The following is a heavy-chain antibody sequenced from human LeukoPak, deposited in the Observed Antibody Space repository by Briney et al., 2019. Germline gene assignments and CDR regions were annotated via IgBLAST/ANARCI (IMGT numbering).Heavy chain of an antibody. Sequence: NPGGSLRLSCAASGFTFSSYSMNWVRQAPGKGLEWVSSISSSSSYIYYADSVKGRFTISRDNAKNSLYLQMNSLRAEDTAVYYCAREEYDFWSGYSYYMDVWGKGTTVTVSS. D-gene: IGHD3-3*01. CDR2: ISSSSSYI. CDR3: AREEYDFWSGYSYYMDV. J-gene: IGHJ6*03. CDR1: GFTFSSYS. V-gene: IGHV3-21*01.